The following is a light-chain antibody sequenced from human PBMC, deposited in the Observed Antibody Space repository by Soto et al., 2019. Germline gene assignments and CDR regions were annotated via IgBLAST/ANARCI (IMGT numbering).Light chain of an antibody. CDR1: RXLVHSDGIAY. Sequence: DVVKTQSPLSRPVTLGQPASISCISGRXLVHSDGIAYFSWFQQRPGRSPRRLIYKVSNRDSGVPARFSGSGSGTDFALKISRVEAEDVGVYYCMQGTHWPITFGQGTRLEI. CDR3: MQGTHWPIT. CDR2: KVS. J-gene: IGKJ5*01. V-gene: IGKV2-30*02.